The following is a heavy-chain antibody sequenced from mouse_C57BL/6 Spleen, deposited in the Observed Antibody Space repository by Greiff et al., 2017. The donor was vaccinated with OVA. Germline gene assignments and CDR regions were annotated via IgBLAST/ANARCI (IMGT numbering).Heavy chain of an antibody. D-gene: IGHD1-1*01. CDR2: ISYDGSN. CDR3: ARGTITTGYFDY. V-gene: IGHV3-6*01. CDR1: GYSITSGYY. J-gene: IGHJ2*01. Sequence: EESGPGLVKPSQSLSLTCSVTGYSITSGYYWNWIRQFPGNKLEWMGYISYDGSNNYNPSLKNRISITRDTSKNQFFLKLNSVTTEDTATYYCARGTITTGYFDYWGQGTTLTVSS.